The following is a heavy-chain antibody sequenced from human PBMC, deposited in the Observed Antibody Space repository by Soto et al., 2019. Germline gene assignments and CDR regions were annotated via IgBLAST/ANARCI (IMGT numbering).Heavy chain of an antibody. CDR2: IYYSGST. V-gene: IGHV4-31*03. D-gene: IGHD2-15*01. CDR1: GGSISSGGYY. Sequence: TSETLSLTCTVSGGSISSGGYYWSWIRQHPGKGLEWIGYIYYSGSTYYNPSLKSRVTISVDTSKNQFSLKLSSVTAADTAVYYCARACSGGSCYDYWGQGTLVTVSS. CDR3: ARACSGGSCYDY. J-gene: IGHJ4*02.